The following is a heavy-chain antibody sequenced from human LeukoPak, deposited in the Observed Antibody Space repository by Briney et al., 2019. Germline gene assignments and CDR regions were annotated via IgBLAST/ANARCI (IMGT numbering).Heavy chain of an antibody. V-gene: IGHV5-51*01. CDR2: IFPFDSET. Sequence: GESLKISCKASGYSFSSDWIAWVRQMPGKGLEWMGIIFPFDSETTYSPSFQGQVTISADKSISTAYLQWSSLKASDTAMYYCTRGCSGGSCFRDAMDVWGQGTMVTVSS. D-gene: IGHD2-15*01. CDR3: TRGCSGGSCFRDAMDV. J-gene: IGHJ6*02. CDR1: GYSFSSDW.